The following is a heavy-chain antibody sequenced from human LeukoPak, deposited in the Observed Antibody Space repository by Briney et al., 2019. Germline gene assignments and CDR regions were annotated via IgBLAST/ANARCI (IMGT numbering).Heavy chain of an antibody. CDR2: ISGSGGST. D-gene: IGHD1-1*01. CDR3: AKVGASFYYGMDV. V-gene: IGHV3-23*01. Sequence: GGSLRLSCAASGFTFSSYAMSWVRRAPGKGLEWVSAISGSGGSTYYADSVKGRFTISRDNSKNTLYLQMNSLRAEDTAVYYCAKVGASFYYGMDVWGQGTTVTVSS. CDR1: GFTFSSYA. J-gene: IGHJ6*02.